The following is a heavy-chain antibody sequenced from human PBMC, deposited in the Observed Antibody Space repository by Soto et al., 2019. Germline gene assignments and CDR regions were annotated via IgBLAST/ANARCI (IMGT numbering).Heavy chain of an antibody. CDR1: GFTFDDYA. V-gene: IGHV3-9*01. CDR2: ISWNSGSI. Sequence: EVQLVESGGGSVQPGRSLRLSCAASGFTFDDYAMHWVRQAPGKGLEWVSGISWNSGSIGYADSVEGRFTISRDNAKNSLYLQMNSLRAEDTALYYCAKDTSTTRGGPFDYWGQGTLVTVSS. J-gene: IGHJ4*02. CDR3: AKDTSTTRGGPFDY. D-gene: IGHD1-26*01.